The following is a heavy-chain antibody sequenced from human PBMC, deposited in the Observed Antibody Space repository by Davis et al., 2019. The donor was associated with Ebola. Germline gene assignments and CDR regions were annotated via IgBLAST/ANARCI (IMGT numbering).Heavy chain of an antibody. CDR3: ARKLGHYSNNGLGWFDP. V-gene: IGHV4-34*01. CDR2: INHSGST. J-gene: IGHJ5*02. CDR1: GGSFSGYY. Sequence: MPSETLSLTCAVYGGSFSGYYWSWIRQPPGKGLEWIGEINHSGSTNYNPSLKSRVTISVDTSKNQFSLKLSSVTAADTAVYYCARKLGHYSNNGLGWFDPWGQGTLVTVSS. D-gene: IGHD4-11*01.